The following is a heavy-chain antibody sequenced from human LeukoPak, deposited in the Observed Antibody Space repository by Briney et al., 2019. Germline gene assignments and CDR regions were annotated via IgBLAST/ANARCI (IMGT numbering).Heavy chain of an antibody. D-gene: IGHD6-6*01. V-gene: IGHV3-23*01. CDR3: AKGQERTRIAARPSALDF. CDR2: ISVSGAST. CDR1: GYTFTNYA. Sequence: PGGSLRLSCVGSGYTFTNYAMTWVRQAPGKGLEWVSTISVSGASTYYADSVKGRFTISRENSKNTLYLQMNTLRAEDTATYYCAKGQERTRIAARPSALDFWGQGTLVTVSS. J-gene: IGHJ4*02.